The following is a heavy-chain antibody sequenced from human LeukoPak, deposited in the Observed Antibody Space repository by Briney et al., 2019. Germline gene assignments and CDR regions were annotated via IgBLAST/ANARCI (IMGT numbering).Heavy chain of an antibody. CDR3: ARGGFCSGGSCPVDYYYYMDV. CDR1: GFTFDDYG. J-gene: IGHJ6*03. V-gene: IGHV3-23*01. D-gene: IGHD2-15*01. Sequence: GGSLRLSCAASGFTFDDYGMSWVRQAPGKGLEWVSGINSSGGGTYYADSVKGRFTIPRDNSKNTLYLQMNSLRAEDTAVYYCARGGFCSGGSCPVDYYYYMDVWGKGTTVTVSS. CDR2: INSSGGGT.